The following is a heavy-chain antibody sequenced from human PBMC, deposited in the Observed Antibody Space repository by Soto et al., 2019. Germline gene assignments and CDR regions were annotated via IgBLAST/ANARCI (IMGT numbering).Heavy chain of an antibody. CDR3: ARELRITMIVRAHAFDI. D-gene: IGHD3-22*01. CDR2: IIPIFGTA. CDR1: GGTFSSYA. V-gene: IGHV1-69*13. J-gene: IGHJ3*02. Sequence: SVKVSCKASGGTFSSYAISWVRQAPGQGLEWMGGIIPIFGTANYAQKFQGRVTITADESTSTAYMELSSLRSEDTAVYYCARELRITMIVRAHAFDIWGQGTMVTVSS.